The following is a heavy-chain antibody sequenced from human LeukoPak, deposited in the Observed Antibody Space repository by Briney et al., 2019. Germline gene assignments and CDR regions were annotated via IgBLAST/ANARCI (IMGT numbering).Heavy chain of an antibody. CDR1: GFTFSDAW. J-gene: IGHJ4*02. D-gene: IGHD6-13*01. V-gene: IGHV3-15*01. Sequence: GGSLRLSCVVSGFTFSDAWMSWVRQAPGKGPEWVGRIKSKADGGTIDYAAPVKDRFTISRDDSKSTLYLQMNSPKTEDTAVYYCSRFVVTAAGTGYWGQGTLVTVSS. CDR3: SRFVVTAAGTGY. CDR2: IKSKADGGTI.